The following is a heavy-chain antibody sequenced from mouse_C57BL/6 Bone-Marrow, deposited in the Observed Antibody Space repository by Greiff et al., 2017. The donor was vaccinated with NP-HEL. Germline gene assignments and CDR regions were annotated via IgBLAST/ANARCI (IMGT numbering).Heavy chain of an antibody. V-gene: IGHV1-15*01. CDR1: GYTFTDYE. CDR2: IDPETGGT. CDR3: TRCYYGNLHFDY. D-gene: IGHD2-1*01. J-gene: IGHJ2*01. Sequence: QVQLKESGAELVRPGASVTLSCKASGYTFTDYEMHWVKQTPVHGLEWIGAIDPETGGTAYNQKFKGKAILTADKSSSTAYMELRSLTSEDSAVYYCTRCYYGNLHFDYWGQGTTLTVSS.